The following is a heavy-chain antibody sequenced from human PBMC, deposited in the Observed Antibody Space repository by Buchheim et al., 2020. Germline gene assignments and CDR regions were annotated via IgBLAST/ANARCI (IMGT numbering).Heavy chain of an antibody. V-gene: IGHV4-31*03. CDR3: ARTENSSPFDY. CDR2: IYYSGST. J-gene: IGHJ4*02. CDR1: NGSISSGGYY. Sequence: QVQLQESGPGLVKPSQTLSLTCTVSNGSISSGGYYWSWIRPHPGKGLEWIGYIYYSGSTYYNPSLKSRVTISVDTSTNQFSLKLYSVTAAETAVYYCARTENSSPFDYWGQGTL. D-gene: IGHD6-6*01.